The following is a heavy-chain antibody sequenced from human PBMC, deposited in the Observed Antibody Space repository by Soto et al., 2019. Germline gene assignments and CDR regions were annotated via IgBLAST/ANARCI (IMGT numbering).Heavy chain of an antibody. Sequence: QVQLVQSGAEVKKPGASVKVSCKASGYTFTSYDINWVRQATGQRLEWMGWMNPNSGNTGNAQKYQGSVTMTRNTSISTAYMELSSLRSEDTAVYYCASGLKILNREARPGFDPWGQGTLVTVSS. CDR3: ASGLKILNREARPGFDP. CDR1: GYTFTSYD. D-gene: IGHD6-6*01. CDR2: MNPNSGNT. J-gene: IGHJ5*02. V-gene: IGHV1-8*01.